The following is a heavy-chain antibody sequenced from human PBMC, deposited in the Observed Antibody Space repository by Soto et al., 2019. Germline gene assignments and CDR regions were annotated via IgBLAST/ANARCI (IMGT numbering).Heavy chain of an antibody. CDR3: ARDPRAGVAVADYYYYGMDV. CDR2: INPSGGST. Sequence: SSVKVSFKASGYTFTSYYMHWVLHAPVQWLELMGIINPSGGSTSYAQKFQGRVTMTRDTSTSTVYMELSSLRSEDTAVYYCARDPRAGVAVADYYYYGMDVWGQGTTVTVSS. D-gene: IGHD6-19*01. CDR1: GYTFTSYY. J-gene: IGHJ6*02. V-gene: IGHV1-46*01.